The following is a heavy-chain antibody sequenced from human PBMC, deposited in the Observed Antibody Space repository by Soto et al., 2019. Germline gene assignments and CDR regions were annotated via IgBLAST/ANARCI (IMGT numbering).Heavy chain of an antibody. D-gene: IGHD1-26*01. V-gene: IGHV1-69*01. CDR2: IIPFFGTS. Sequence: QVQLVQSGAEVKKPGYSVKVSCEASGGTFSSYPINWVPQAPGQGLEWMGGIIPFFGTSNYAQKFQGRVTITADDSTSTAYMELRSLRSEDTAVYYCARVGHITNYGMAVWGQGTTVTVSS. J-gene: IGHJ6*02. CDR3: ARVGHITNYGMAV. CDR1: GGTFSSYP.